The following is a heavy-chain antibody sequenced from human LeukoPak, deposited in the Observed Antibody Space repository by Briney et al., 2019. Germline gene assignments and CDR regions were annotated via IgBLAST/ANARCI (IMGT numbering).Heavy chain of an antibody. D-gene: IGHD1-26*01. CDR2: ISSSSTTI. V-gene: IGHV3-48*01. Sequence: GGSLRLSCAASGFTFSSYSMMWVRQAPGKGLEWVSYISSSSTTIHYADSVKGRFTISRDNSKNTLYLQMNSLRAEDTAVYYCAKVRGSYSNDAFDIWGQGTMVTVSS. CDR3: AKVRGSYSNDAFDI. J-gene: IGHJ3*02. CDR1: GFTFSSYS.